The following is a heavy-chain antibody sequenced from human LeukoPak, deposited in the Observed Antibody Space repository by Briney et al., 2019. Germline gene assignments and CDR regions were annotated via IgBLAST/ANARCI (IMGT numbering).Heavy chain of an antibody. CDR3: ARGRPFWGAARYFDY. V-gene: IGHV4-34*01. Sequence: SETPSLTCAVYGGSFSGYYWSWIRQPPGKGLEWIGEINHSGSTNYNPSLKSRVTISVDTSKNQFSLKLSSVTAADTAVYYCARGRPFWGAARYFDYWGQGTLVTVSS. D-gene: IGHD6-6*01. CDR2: INHSGST. J-gene: IGHJ4*02. CDR1: GGSFSGYY.